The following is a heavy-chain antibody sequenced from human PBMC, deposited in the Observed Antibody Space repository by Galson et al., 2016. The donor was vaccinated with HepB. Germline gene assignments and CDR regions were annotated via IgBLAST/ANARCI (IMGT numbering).Heavy chain of an antibody. D-gene: IGHD3-16*02. V-gene: IGHV3-23*01. CDR1: GFSFSRYA. Sequence: SLRLSCAASGFSFSRYAMNWVRQAPGKGLDWVSGISGSGGSTHYADSVKGRFTISRDNSKNTLYLQMNSLRVEDTAVYYCAKDYVWGSYLLTHFDSWGQGTLVTVSS. CDR3: AKDYVWGSYLLTHFDS. J-gene: IGHJ4*02. CDR2: ISGSGGST.